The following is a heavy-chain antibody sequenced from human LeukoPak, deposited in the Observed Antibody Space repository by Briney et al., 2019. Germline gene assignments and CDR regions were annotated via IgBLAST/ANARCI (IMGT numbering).Heavy chain of an antibody. J-gene: IGHJ4*02. CDR2: IKSKTDGGTT. CDR3: TTDYYGSGSSYDY. CDR1: GFTFSNAW. Sequence: GGSLRLSCAASGFTFSNAWMSWVRQAPGNGLEWVGRIKSKTDGGTTDYAAPVKGRFTISRDDSKNTLYLQMNSLKTEDTAVYYCTTDYYGSGSSYDYWGQGTLVTVSS. D-gene: IGHD3-10*01. V-gene: IGHV3-15*01.